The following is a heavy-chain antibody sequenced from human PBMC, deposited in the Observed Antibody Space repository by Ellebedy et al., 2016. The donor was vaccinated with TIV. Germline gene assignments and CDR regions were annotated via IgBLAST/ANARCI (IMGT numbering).Heavy chain of an antibody. CDR3: ARVHGSGLWYFDL. J-gene: IGHJ2*01. CDR1: GFTFSNYW. CDR2: INNDGSST. D-gene: IGHD3-10*01. Sequence: GESLKISCAASGFTFSNYWMHWVRQAPGKGLVWVSRINNDGSSTTYADAVKGRFTISRDNAKNTLYLQLNSLRAEDTAVYYCARVHGSGLWYFDLWGRGTLVTVSS. V-gene: IGHV3-74*01.